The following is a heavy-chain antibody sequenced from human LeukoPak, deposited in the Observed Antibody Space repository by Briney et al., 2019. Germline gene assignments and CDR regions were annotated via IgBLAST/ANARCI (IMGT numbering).Heavy chain of an antibody. D-gene: IGHD3-16*01. V-gene: IGHV4-61*01. CDR2: IYYSGST. CDR3: ARDTWGGGGFDP. CDR1: GGSISSSSYY. J-gene: IGHJ5*02. Sequence: SETLSLTCTVSGGSISSSSYYWGWIRRPPGKGLEWIGYIYYSGSTNYNPSLKSRVTISVDTSKNQFSLKLSSVTAADTAVYYCARDTWGGGGFDPWGQGTLVTVSS.